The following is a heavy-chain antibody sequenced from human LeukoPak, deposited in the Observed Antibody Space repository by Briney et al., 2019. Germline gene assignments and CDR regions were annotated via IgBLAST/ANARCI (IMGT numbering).Heavy chain of an antibody. Sequence: TLSLTCAVSGGSISSSNWWSWVRQPPGKGLEWIGEIYHSGSTNYNPSLKSRVTISVDTSKNQFSLKLSSVTAADTAVYYCAREYSSSSGGYYFDYWGQGTLVTVSS. CDR3: AREYSSSSGGYYFDY. J-gene: IGHJ4*02. D-gene: IGHD6-6*01. CDR2: IYHSGST. CDR1: GGSISSSNW. V-gene: IGHV4-4*02.